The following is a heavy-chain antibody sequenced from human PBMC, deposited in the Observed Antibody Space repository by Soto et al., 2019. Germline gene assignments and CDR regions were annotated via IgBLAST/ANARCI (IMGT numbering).Heavy chain of an antibody. CDR2: ISGSGGST. J-gene: IGHJ5*02. D-gene: IGHD3-3*01. CDR1: GLTFSSHA. Sequence: EVQLLESGGGLVQPGGSLRLSCAASGLTFSSHAMTWVRQALGKGLEWVSMISGSGGSTYYAASVKGRVTLSRDNSKHKQYLPMNSLRADDTAVYYCAKSGPATVTNGFDPWWQGSLVTVSS. CDR3: AKSGPATVTNGFDP. V-gene: IGHV3-23*01.